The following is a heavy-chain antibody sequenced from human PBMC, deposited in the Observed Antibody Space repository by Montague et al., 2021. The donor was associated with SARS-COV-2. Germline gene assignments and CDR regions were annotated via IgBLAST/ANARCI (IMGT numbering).Heavy chain of an antibody. CDR3: AGDGFPDGGGYSHFDY. D-gene: IGHD3-22*01. Sequence: FRRLSCAASGFPFSSYTMHWVRQAPGKGLEWVAVISYDGNNKYVDSVKGRFTISRDISKNTLYLQMNSLRVEDTAVYYCAGDGFPDGGGYSHFDYWGQGTLVTVSS. J-gene: IGHJ4*02. CDR2: ISYDGNNK. CDR1: GFPFSSYT. V-gene: IGHV3-30*04.